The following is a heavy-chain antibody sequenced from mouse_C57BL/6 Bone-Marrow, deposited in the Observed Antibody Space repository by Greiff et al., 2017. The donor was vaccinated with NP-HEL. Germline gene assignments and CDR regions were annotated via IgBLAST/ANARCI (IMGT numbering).Heavy chain of an antibody. CDR2: INPNNGGT. D-gene: IGHD1-1*01. J-gene: IGHJ2*01. CDR3: AQDLITTNFDY. Sequence: EVQLQQSGPELVKPGASVKMSCKASGYTFTDYNMHWVKQSHGKSLEWIGYINPNNGGTSYNQKFKGKATLTVNKSSSTAYMELRSRTSEESAVYDCAQDLITTNFDYWGKGTTLTVSS. V-gene: IGHV1-22*01. CDR1: GYTFTDYN.